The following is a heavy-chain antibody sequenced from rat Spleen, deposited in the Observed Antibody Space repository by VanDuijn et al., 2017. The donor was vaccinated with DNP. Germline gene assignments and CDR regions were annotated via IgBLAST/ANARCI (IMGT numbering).Heavy chain of an antibody. Sequence: EVQLVESGGGLVQPGRSMKLSCAASGFTFSDYFMAWVRQAPKKGLEWVASISYEGISTYYGDSVKGRFTISKDDAKSTLYQQMDSLRSEDTATYYWSRRPPPTRGPFEYCGPGVMVTVSS. V-gene: IGHV5-22*01. J-gene: IGHJ2*01. CDR1: GFTFSDYF. CDR3: SRRPPPTRGPFEY. CDR2: ISYEGIST. D-gene: IGHD1-4*01.